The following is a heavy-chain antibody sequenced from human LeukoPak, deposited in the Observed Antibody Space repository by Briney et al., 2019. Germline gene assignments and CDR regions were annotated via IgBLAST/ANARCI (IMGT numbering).Heavy chain of an antibody. CDR3: VRANSGYDSGYPPHFDY. CDR2: IYTSGST. CDR1: GGSISSGSYY. V-gene: IGHV4-61*02. J-gene: IGHJ4*02. Sequence: SQTLSLTCTVSGGSISSGSYYWSWIRQPAGKGLEWIGRIYTSGSTNYNPSLKSRVTISVDTSKNQFSLKLSSVTAADTAVYYCVRANSGYDSGYPPHFDYWGQGTLVTVSS. D-gene: IGHD5-12*01.